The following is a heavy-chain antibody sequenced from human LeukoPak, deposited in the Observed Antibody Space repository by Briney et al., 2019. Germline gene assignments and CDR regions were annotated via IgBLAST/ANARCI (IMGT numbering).Heavy chain of an antibody. CDR1: GFTFSNTW. D-gene: IGHD3-10*01. Sequence: GGSLRLSCAASGFTFSNTWMNWVRQAPGKGLEWAGRIQSKTDGGTTEYAAPVKGRFTISRDDSKTTLYLQMNSLKTEDTAVYYCATLTVRGVINIWGQGTLVTVSS. V-gene: IGHV3-15*01. CDR3: ATLTVRGVINI. CDR2: IQSKTDGGTT. J-gene: IGHJ4*02.